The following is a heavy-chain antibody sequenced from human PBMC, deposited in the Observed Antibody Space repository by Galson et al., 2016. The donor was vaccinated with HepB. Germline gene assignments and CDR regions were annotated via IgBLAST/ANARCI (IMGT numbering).Heavy chain of an antibody. D-gene: IGHD6-13*01. CDR3: ASPKHSSSWYVFSASGGTPTYYFDY. J-gene: IGHJ4*02. CDR2: FSGSAART. CDR1: GFTFGSYT. V-gene: IGHV3-23*01. Sequence: SLRLSCAASGFTFGSYTMSWVRQAPGKGLEWVSAFSGSAARTYYADSVKGRFTISRASYQNTLYLQMNSLRAEDTAVYYCASPKHSSSWYVFSASGGTPTYYFDYWGQGTVVTVSS.